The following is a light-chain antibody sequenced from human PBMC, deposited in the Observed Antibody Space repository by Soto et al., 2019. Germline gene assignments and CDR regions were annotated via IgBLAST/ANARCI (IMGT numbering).Light chain of an antibody. CDR2: SAS. CDR1: QGISNY. Sequence: DLQMTQSPSAMSASVGDRVTITCRPSQGISNYLAWFQQKPGKAPKRLIYSASSLQSGVPSRFSGSGSGTEFTLTISSLQPEDFASYYCLQHKSYPFTFGQGTRLEIK. J-gene: IGKJ5*01. CDR3: LQHKSYPFT. V-gene: IGKV1-17*03.